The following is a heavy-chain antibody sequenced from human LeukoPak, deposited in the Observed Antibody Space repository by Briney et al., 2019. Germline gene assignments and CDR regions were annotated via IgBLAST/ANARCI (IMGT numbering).Heavy chain of an antibody. Sequence: PGGSLRLSCAASGFTFSSYSMNWVRQAPGKGLEWVSSISSSSSYIYYADPVKGRFTISRDNAKNSLYLQMNSLRAEDTAVYYCAREDCSSTSCYSDYYMDVWGKGTTVTVSS. CDR3: AREDCSSTSCYSDYYMDV. CDR1: GFTFSSYS. CDR2: ISSSSSYI. V-gene: IGHV3-21*01. D-gene: IGHD2-2*01. J-gene: IGHJ6*03.